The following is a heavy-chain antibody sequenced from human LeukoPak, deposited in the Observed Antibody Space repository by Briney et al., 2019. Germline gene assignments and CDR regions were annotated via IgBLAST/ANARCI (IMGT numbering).Heavy chain of an antibody. CDR3: ARGWYGDSPYYYMAV. J-gene: IGHJ6*03. V-gene: IGHV4-59*01. D-gene: IGHD4-17*01. CDR1: GGSISSYY. Sequence: SETLSLTCTVSGGSISSYYWSWIRQPPGKGLEWIGYIYYSGSTNYNPSLKSRVTISVDTSKNQFSLKLSSVTAADTAVYYCARGWYGDSPYYYMAVWGKGTTVTISS. CDR2: IYYSGST.